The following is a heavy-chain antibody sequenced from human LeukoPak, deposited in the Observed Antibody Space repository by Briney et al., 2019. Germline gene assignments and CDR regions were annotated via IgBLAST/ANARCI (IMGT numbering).Heavy chain of an antibody. CDR1: GYTFTGYY. D-gene: IGHD2-15*01. J-gene: IGHJ4*02. CDR2: INPNSGGT. CDR3: ARRYCSGGSCYDDY. Sequence: ASVKVSCKASGYTFTGYYMHWVRQAPGQGLEWMGWINPNSGGTNYAQKFQGWVTMTRDMSISTAYMELSRLRSDDTAVYYCARRYCSGGSCYDDYWGQGTLVTVSS. V-gene: IGHV1-2*04.